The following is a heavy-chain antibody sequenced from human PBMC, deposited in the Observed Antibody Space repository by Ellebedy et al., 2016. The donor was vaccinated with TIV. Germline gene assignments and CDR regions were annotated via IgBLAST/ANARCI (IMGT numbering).Heavy chain of an antibody. J-gene: IGHJ5*02. D-gene: IGHD3-9*01. CDR3: AKDSDVLRYFDWFSA. V-gene: IGHV3-11*05. CDR1: GFTFSDYY. Sequence: GESLKISCAASGFTFSDYYMSWIRQAPGKGLEWVSFISDSSSSIHYADSVKGRFTISRDNSKRTLYLQMYSLRAEDTATYYCAKDSDVLRYFDWFSAWGQGTQVTVSS. CDR2: ISDSSSSI.